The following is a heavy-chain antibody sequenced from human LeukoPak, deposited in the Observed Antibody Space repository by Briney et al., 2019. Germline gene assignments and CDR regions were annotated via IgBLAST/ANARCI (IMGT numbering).Heavy chain of an antibody. CDR2: ISDIGSI. Sequence: SETLSLTCAVYGGSFSGYYWSWIRQPPGKGLEWIAYISDIGSINYNPSLKSRVTISLDTSKNQFSLKLSSVTAADTAVYYCAGHHPRNTVDFWGQGTLVTVST. J-gene: IGHJ4*02. CDR3: AGHHPRNTVDF. V-gene: IGHV4-59*08. CDR1: GGSFSGYY. D-gene: IGHD2/OR15-2a*01.